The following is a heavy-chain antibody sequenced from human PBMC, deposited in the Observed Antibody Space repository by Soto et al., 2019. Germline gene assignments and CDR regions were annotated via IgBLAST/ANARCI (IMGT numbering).Heavy chain of an antibody. Sequence: SETLSLTCAVYGGSFSGYYWSWIRQPPGKGLEWIGEINHSRSTNYNPSLKSRVTISVDTSKNQFSLELSSVTAADTAVYYCARGPERKYSGSYHYFDYWGQGTLVTVSS. CDR1: GGSFSGYY. V-gene: IGHV4-34*01. CDR3: ARGPERKYSGSYHYFDY. CDR2: INHSRST. J-gene: IGHJ4*02. D-gene: IGHD1-26*01.